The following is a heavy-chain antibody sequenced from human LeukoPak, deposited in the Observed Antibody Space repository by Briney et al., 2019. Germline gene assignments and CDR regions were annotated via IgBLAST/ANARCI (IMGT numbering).Heavy chain of an antibody. CDR3: ARRWVRSMVRRVKNWFDP. CDR2: IYNSGST. Sequence: SETLSLTCTVSGGSISSSSYYWGWLRQPPGKGLEWLGSIYNSGSTYYNPSLKSRVTISVDTSKNQVSLKLSSGTAADTAVYYWARRWVRSMVRRVKNWFDPCGQGTLVTVSS. J-gene: IGHJ5*02. CDR1: GGSISSSSYY. D-gene: IGHD3-10*01. V-gene: IGHV4-39*01.